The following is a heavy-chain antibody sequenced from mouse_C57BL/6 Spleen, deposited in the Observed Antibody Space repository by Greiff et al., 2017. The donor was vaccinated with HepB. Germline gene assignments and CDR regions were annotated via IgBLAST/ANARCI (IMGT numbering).Heavy chain of an antibody. V-gene: IGHV1-19*01. CDR2: INPYNGGT. D-gene: IGHD3-2*02. CDR1: GYTFTDYY. J-gene: IGHJ4*01. CDR3: ARTLRPYYYAMDY. Sequence: EVKLQESGPVLVKPGASVKMSCKASGYTFTDYYMNWVKQSHGKSLEWIGVINPYNGGTSYNQKFKGKATLTVDKSSSTAYMELNSLTSEDSAVYYCARTLRPYYYAMDYWGQGTSVTVSS.